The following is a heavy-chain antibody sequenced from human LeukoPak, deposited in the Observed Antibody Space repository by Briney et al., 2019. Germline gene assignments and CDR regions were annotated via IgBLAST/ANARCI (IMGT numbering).Heavy chain of an antibody. CDR2: IKQDGSQT. CDR1: GFTFSSHW. J-gene: IGHJ5*02. Sequence: GGSLRLSCAVSGFTFSSHWMAWVRQGPGKGLEWVANIKQDGSQTYYEEPVRGRFTISRDNARNTLYLQMNSLRAEDTAVYYCARDSTPGRHDYSNHWRQGTLVTVSS. D-gene: IGHD4-11*01. CDR3: ARDSTPGRHDYSNH. V-gene: IGHV3-7*01.